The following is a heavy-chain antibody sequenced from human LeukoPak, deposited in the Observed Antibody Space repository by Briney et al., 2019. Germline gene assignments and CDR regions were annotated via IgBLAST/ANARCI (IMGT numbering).Heavy chain of an antibody. V-gene: IGHV3-43*01. J-gene: IGHJ4*02. CDR3: GKDIQHYDFWSGYEY. CDR2: IEWNGGRT. Sequence: GGSLRLSCAASGFTFEEYSMQWVRQAPGKGLEWVAVIEWNGGRTYYADSVKGRFTISRDNNKKSLYLLMNSLRTEDTAFYYCGKDIQHYDFWSGYEYRGQGTLVTVSS. D-gene: IGHD3-3*01. CDR1: GFTFEEYS.